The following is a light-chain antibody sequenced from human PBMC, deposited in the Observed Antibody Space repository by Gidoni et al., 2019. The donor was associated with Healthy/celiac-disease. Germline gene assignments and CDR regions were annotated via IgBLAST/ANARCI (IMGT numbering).Light chain of an antibody. V-gene: IGLV1-40*01. CDR3: QSYDSSLSGWV. CDR1: SSNIGAGYD. Sequence: QSVLTQPPPVSAPPGQRVTISCTGSSSNIGAGYDVHWYQQLPGTAPKLLIYGNSNRPSGVPDRFSGSKSGTSASLAITGLQAEDEADYYCQSYDSSLSGWVFGGGTKLTVL. J-gene: IGLJ3*02. CDR2: GNS.